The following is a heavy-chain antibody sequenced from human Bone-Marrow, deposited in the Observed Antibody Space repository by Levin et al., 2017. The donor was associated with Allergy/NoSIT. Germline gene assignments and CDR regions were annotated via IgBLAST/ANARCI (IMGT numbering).Heavy chain of an antibody. CDR2: INHSGST. D-gene: IGHD4-17*01. Sequence: NSSETLSLTCAVYGGSFSGYYWSWIRQPPGKGLEWIGEINHSGSTNYNPSLKSRVTISVDTSKNQFSLKLSSVTAADTAVYYCATATMTTVTIDYWGQGTLVTVSS. CDR1: GGSFSGYY. J-gene: IGHJ4*02. CDR3: ATATMTTVTIDY. V-gene: IGHV4-34*01.